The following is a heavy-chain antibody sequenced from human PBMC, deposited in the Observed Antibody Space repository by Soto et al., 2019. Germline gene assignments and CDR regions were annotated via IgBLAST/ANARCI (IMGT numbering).Heavy chain of an antibody. V-gene: IGHV3-30*18. CDR3: AKIGKQWLALYYCYGKDV. Sequence: GGSLRLSCAASGFGFRSYGMHWVRQAPGKGLEWVAVTSYDGSNKYYADSVKGRFTISRDNSKNTLYLQMNSLRAEDTAVYYCAKIGKQWLALYYCYGKDVWGQGTTVTVSS. D-gene: IGHD6-19*01. J-gene: IGHJ6*02. CDR2: TSYDGSNK. CDR1: GFGFRSYG.